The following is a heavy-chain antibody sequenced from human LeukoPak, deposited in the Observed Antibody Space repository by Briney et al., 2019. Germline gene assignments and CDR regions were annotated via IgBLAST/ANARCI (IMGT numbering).Heavy chain of an antibody. V-gene: IGHV3-30*04. CDR1: GFTFSSFG. CDR2: ISNDGSNK. CDR3: ARLSSHYGDYKVDP. J-gene: IGHJ5*02. D-gene: IGHD4-17*01. Sequence: GGSLRLSCEASGFTFSSFGFHWVRQAPGKGLEWVAVISNDGSNKYYADSVKGRFTMSRDSYQNTVYLQMNGLRAEDTAVYYCARLSSHYGDYKVDPWGQGTLVTVSS.